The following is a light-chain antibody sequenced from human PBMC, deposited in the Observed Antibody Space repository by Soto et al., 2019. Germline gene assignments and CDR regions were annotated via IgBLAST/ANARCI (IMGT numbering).Light chain of an antibody. CDR2: EVS. V-gene: IGLV2-23*02. CDR3: CSYAGNISLV. CDR1: RSNVGSYNF. J-gene: IGLJ3*02. Sequence: AARTQPASVSGSNAQSAAISSTGTRSNVGSYNFVSWYRQYPGKAPELIIYEVSQRPSTFFNRFSGSKSGNTASLTVSGLQFDDEADYYCCSYAGNISLVFGGGTKVTV.